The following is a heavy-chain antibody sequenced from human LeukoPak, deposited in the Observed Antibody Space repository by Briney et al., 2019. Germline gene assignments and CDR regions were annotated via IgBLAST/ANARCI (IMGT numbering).Heavy chain of an antibody. J-gene: IGHJ4*02. CDR2: IYYSGSI. V-gene: IGHV4-59*08. CDR1: GGSISSYY. D-gene: IGHD4-17*01. Sequence: SETLSLTCTVSGGSISSYYWSWIRQPPGKGLEWIGYIYYSGSINYNPSLKSRVTISVDTSRNQFSLKLSSVTAAHTAVYYCARHDYGDLYYLDYWGQGTLVTVSS. CDR3: ARHDYGDLYYLDY.